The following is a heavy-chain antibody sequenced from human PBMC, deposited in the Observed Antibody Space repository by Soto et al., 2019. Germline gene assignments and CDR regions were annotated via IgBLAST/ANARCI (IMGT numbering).Heavy chain of an antibody. V-gene: IGHV1-69*01. CDR3: ARDRIAGSKYYYGMDV. D-gene: IGHD6-13*01. CDR2: IIPIFRTE. J-gene: IGHJ6*02. CDR1: GGTFSSYA. Sequence: QVQLVQSGAEVKKPGSSVRVSCKASGGTFSSYAISWVRQAPGQGLEWMGGIIPIFRTENYAQKFQGRVTITADESTSTAYMELSSLRSEDTAVYYCARDRIAGSKYYYGMDVWGQGTTVTVSS.